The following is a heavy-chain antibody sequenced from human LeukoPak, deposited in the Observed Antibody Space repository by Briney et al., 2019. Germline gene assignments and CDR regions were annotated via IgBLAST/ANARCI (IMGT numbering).Heavy chain of an antibody. CDR2: INPNSGGT. Sequence: SVKVSCKASGYTFTGYYMHWVRQAPGQGLEWKGWINPNSGGTNYAQKFQGRVTMTRDTSISTAYMELSRLRSDDTVVYYCARDLTATMKIDYWGQGTLVTVSS. J-gene: IGHJ4*02. V-gene: IGHV1-2*02. CDR1: GYTFTGYY. D-gene: IGHD5-12*01. CDR3: ARDLTATMKIDY.